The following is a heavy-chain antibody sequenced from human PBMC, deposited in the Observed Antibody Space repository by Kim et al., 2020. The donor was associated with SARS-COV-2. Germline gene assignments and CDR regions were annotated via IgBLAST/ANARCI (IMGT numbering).Heavy chain of an antibody. CDR2: IIPIFGTA. V-gene: IGHV1-69*13. CDR1: GGTFSSYA. J-gene: IGHJ6*02. D-gene: IGHD2-21*02. CDR3: ARVGAPYCGRDCYPSNYYYYYGMDV. Sequence: SVKVSCKASGGTFSSYAISWVRQAPGQGLEWMGGIIPIFGTANYAQKFQGRVTITADESTSTAYMELSSLRSEDTAVYYCARVGAPYCGRDCYPSNYYYYYGMDVWGQGTTVTVSS.